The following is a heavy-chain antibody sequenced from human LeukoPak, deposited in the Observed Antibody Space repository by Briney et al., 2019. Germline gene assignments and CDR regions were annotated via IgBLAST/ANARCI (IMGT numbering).Heavy chain of an antibody. CDR2: ISSSSSYI. J-gene: IGHJ4*02. CDR3: AKSGWFPALYYFDY. V-gene: IGHV3-21*01. Sequence: KPGGSLRLSCAASGFTSSSYSMNSVRQAPGKGLEWVSSISSSSSYIYYADSVKGRFTISRDNAKNSLYLQMNSLRAEDTAVYYCAKSGWFPALYYFDYWGQGTLVTVSS. D-gene: IGHD6-19*01. CDR1: GFTSSSYS.